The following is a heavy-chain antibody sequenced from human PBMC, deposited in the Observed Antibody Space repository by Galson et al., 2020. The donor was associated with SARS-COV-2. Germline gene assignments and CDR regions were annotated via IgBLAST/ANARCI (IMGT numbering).Heavy chain of an antibody. CDR3: SGFRFYFRPLCGLDV. CDR1: GGSISSYY. V-gene: IGHV4-59*12. Sequence: SETLSLTCTVSGGSISSYYWCWIRHRPGQGLEWNGYIYYSGSTNSNPTLTSRVTISIYMYKNQFPVKLSSVTAAATAVYFCSGFRFYFRPLCGLDVWGQGTTVTDSS. D-gene: IGHD1-26*01. J-gene: IGHJ6*02. CDR2: IYYSGST.